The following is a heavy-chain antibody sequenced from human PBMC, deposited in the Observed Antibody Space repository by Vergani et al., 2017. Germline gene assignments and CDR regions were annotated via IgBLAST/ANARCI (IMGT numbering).Heavy chain of an antibody. Sequence: VQLVQSGAEVKKPGSSVKVSCKASGGTFSSYTISWVRQAPGQGLEWMGRIIPILGIANYAQKFQGRVTITADKSTSTAYMELSSLRSEDTAVYYCAREVCSGGSCYGADYWGQGTLVTVSS. V-gene: IGHV1-69*08. J-gene: IGHJ4*02. CDR2: IIPILGIA. D-gene: IGHD2-15*01. CDR1: GGTFSSYT. CDR3: AREVCSGGSCYGADY.